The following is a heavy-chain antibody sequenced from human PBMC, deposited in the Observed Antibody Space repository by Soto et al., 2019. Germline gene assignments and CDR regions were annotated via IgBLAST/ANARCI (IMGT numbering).Heavy chain of an antibody. D-gene: IGHD6-13*01. CDR1: GGAISSGGYY. CDR2: IYYGGST. V-gene: IGHV4-31*11. J-gene: IGHJ4*02. Sequence: TLSLTCDVTGGAISSGGYYWTWIRQYPGKGLEWIGYIYYGGSTYSNPSPKSRIDISIDTSRNRFSLELNSVTAADEAVYDCARGYTSSWLWDLLWGQGTLVTVSS. CDR3: ARGYTSSWLWDLL.